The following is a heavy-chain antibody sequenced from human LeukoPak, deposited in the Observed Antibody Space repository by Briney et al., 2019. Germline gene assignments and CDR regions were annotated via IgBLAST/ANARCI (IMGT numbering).Heavy chain of an antibody. V-gene: IGHV3-7*01. CDR2: IKQDGSEK. Sequence: GGSLRLSCAVSGFSFSSYWMSWVRQAPGKGPEWVANIKQDGSEKFYVDSVKGRFTISRDNAKNSLYLQMKSLRAEDTAVYYCARDHIVGATNFDSWGQGSLVTVSS. CDR3: ARDHIVGATNFDS. D-gene: IGHD1-26*01. CDR1: GFSFSSYW. J-gene: IGHJ4*02.